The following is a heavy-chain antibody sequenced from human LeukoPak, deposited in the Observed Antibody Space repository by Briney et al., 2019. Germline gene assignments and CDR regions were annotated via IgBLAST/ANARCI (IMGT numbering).Heavy chain of an antibody. Sequence: SETLSLTCAVSGGSIISSNWWSWVRRTPGKGLEWIGEVFHSGNTNYNPSLRSRVTISVDKSKNQFSLKLSSVTAADTAVYYCARERYSGYDFDYWGQGTLVTVSS. J-gene: IGHJ4*02. CDR2: VFHSGNT. V-gene: IGHV4-4*02. CDR1: GGSIISSNW. CDR3: ARERYSGYDFDY. D-gene: IGHD5-12*01.